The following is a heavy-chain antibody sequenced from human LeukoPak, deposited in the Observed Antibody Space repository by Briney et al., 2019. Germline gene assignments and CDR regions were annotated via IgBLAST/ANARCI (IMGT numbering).Heavy chain of an antibody. Sequence: GGSLRLSCAASGFTFSSYAMSWVRQAPGKGLEWVSAISGSGGSTYYADSVKGRFTISRDNSKNTLYLQMNSLRAEDTAVYYCAKDATQSFIVVVPADYWGQGTLVTVFS. CDR3: AKDATQSFIVVVPADY. CDR2: ISGSGGST. J-gene: IGHJ4*02. V-gene: IGHV3-23*01. CDR1: GFTFSSYA. D-gene: IGHD2-2*01.